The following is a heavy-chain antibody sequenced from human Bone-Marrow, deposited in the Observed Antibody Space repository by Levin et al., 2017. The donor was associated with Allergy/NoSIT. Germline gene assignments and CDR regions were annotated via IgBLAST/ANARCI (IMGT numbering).Heavy chain of an antibody. CDR2: ISAYNGNT. V-gene: IGHV1-18*01. J-gene: IGHJ4*02. CDR3: ARESRSRGDY. D-gene: IGHD3-16*01. Sequence: GASVKVSCKASGYSFSSHAISWVRQAPGQGLEWMGWISAYNGNTNYAQKFQGRVTMTTDISTSTAYMELRSLRSDDTAVYYCARESRSRGDYWGQGTLVTVSS. CDR1: GYSFSSHA.